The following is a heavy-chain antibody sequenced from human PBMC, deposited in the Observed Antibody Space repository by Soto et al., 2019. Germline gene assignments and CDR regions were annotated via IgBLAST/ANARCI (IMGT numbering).Heavy chain of an antibody. D-gene: IGHD6-19*01. Sequence: GGSLRLSCAASGFTFSSYSMYWVRQSPGNGLEWVSSISSSSSYIYYADSVKGRFTISRDNAKNSLYLQMNSLRAEDTAVYYCARGDSSDWYEGGPYYYYGMDVWGQGTTVTVSS. CDR2: ISSSSSYI. V-gene: IGHV3-21*01. CDR3: ARGDSSDWYEGGPYYYYGMDV. J-gene: IGHJ6*02. CDR1: GFTFSSYS.